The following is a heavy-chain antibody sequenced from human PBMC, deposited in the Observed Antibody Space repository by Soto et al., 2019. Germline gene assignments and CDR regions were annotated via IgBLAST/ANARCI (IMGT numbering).Heavy chain of an antibody. Sequence: LGESLKISCKGSGYSFTTYWIGWVRQMPGKGLEWMGIIYPSDSDTRYSPSFQGQVTISADKSISTAYLQWSSLKASDTAMYYCARSLEMAPDYFDYWGQGTLVTVSS. CDR2: IYPSDSDT. J-gene: IGHJ4*02. CDR3: ARSLEMAPDYFDY. CDR1: GYSFTTYW. V-gene: IGHV5-51*01.